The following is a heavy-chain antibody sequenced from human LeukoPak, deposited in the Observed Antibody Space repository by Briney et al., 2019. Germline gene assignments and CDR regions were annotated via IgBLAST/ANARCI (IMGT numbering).Heavy chain of an antibody. CDR3: AKDAVGATAYYFDS. Sequence: AGGSLRLSCAASGFTFSSYGMHWVRQAPGKGLEWVAFIRYDGSNKYYADSVKGRFTISRDNSKNTLYLQMNSLRAEDTAVYYCAKDAVGATAYYFDSWGQGTLVTVSS. J-gene: IGHJ4*02. D-gene: IGHD1-26*01. CDR1: GFTFSSYG. CDR2: IRYDGSNK. V-gene: IGHV3-30*02.